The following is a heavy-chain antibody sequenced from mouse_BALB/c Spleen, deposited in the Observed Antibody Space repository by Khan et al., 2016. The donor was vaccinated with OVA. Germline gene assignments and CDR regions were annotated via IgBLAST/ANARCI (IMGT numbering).Heavy chain of an antibody. CDR3: ARRGLRWDFDY. CDR1: GYTFINYW. D-gene: IGHD1-1*01. J-gene: IGHJ2*01. Sequence: VQLKQSGAELAKPGASVKMSCKASGYTFINYWILWVKQRPGQGLEWIGYINPSTGYTEYNQNFKDKATLTADKSSSTAYMQLSSLTSEDSAVYYCARRGLRWDFDYWGQGTTHTISS. V-gene: IGHV1-7*01. CDR2: INPSTGYT.